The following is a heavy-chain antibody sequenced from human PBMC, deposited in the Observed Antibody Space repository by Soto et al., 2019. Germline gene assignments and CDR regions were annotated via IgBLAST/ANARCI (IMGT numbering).Heavy chain of an antibody. J-gene: IGHJ4*02. CDR1: GFTFSDYY. CDR2: ISSSSSYT. V-gene: IGHV3-11*05. D-gene: IGHD5-12*01. Sequence: GGSLRLSCAASGFTFSDYYMSWIRQAPGKGPEWVSYISSSSSYTNYADSVKGRFTISRDNAKNSLYLQMNSLRAEDTAVYYCARDHHRYSGYDYVDYWGQETLVTVSS. CDR3: ARDHHRYSGYDYVDY.